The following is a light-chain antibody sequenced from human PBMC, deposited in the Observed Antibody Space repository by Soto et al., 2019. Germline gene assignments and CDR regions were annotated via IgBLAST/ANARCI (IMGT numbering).Light chain of an antibody. CDR2: KAS. J-gene: IGKJ2*01. V-gene: IGKV1-5*03. Sequence: DIQMTQSPSTLPASVGDRVTITCRASQSISTWLAWYQQQPGKAPKLLLYKASSLQSGVPSRFSGSGSGTQFTLTINTLQPDDFATYYCQQYDSYPYTFGQGTKLEIK. CDR1: QSISTW. CDR3: QQYDSYPYT.